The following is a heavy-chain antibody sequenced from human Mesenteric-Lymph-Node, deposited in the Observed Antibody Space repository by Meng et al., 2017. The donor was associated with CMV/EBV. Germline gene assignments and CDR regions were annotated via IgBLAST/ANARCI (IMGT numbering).Heavy chain of an antibody. D-gene: IGHD4-23*01. CDR1: GGSFSGYY. CDR3: ARHQRWLKSEGGFNY. V-gene: IGHV4-34*01. Sequence: QVQLQQWGPGLLKPSETLSLTCPVYGGSFSGYYWSWIRQPPGKGLEWIGEINHSGSTNYNPSLKSRVTIPVDTSKNQFSLKLSSVTAADTAVYYCARHQRWLKSEGGFNYWGQGTLVTVSS. CDR2: INHSGST. J-gene: IGHJ4*02.